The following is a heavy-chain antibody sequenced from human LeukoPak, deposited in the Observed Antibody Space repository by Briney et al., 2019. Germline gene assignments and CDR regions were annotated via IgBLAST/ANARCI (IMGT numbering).Heavy chain of an antibody. CDR3: AREQVSPMITFGGVIATYYFDY. CDR2: ISGSGGST. CDR1: GFTFSSYA. Sequence: GGSLRLSCAASGFTFSSYAMSWVRQAPGKGLEWVSAISGSGGSTYYADSVKGRFTISRDNSKNTLYLQMNSLRAEDTAVYYCAREQVSPMITFGGVIATYYFDYRGQGTLVTVSS. V-gene: IGHV3-23*01. J-gene: IGHJ4*02. D-gene: IGHD3-16*02.